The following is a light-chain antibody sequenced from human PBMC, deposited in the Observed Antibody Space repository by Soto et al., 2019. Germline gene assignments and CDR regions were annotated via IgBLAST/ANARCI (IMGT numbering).Light chain of an antibody. CDR3: QQDYTRFT. Sequence: PGVTLTVSGRASQSVRSSYLTWYQQKPGQAPRLLIYGASTRATSIPARFSGSGSGTDFTLTISSLQPEDFALYCCQQDYTRFTFGPGTKVDIK. CDR1: QSVRSSY. CDR2: GAS. V-gene: IGKV3D-7*01. J-gene: IGKJ3*01.